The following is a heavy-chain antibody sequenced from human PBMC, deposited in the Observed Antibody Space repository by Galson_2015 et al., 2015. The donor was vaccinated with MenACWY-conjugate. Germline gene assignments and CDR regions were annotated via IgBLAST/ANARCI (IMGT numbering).Heavy chain of an antibody. J-gene: IGHJ4*02. Sequence: SLRLSCAASGFTFSSYAINWVRQAPGKGLEWVSTISGGGGNTYYADSVKGRFTISRDNSKNILNLQMNSLRAEDTAVYYCAKDMNHGDFADFDYWGQGIRVAAS. CDR3: AKDMNHGDFADFDY. CDR1: GFTFSSYA. D-gene: IGHD4-17*01. V-gene: IGHV3-23*01. CDR2: ISGGGGNT.